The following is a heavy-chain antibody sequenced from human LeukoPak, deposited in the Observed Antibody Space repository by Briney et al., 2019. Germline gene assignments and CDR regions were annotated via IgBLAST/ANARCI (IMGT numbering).Heavy chain of an antibody. V-gene: IGHV4-59*01. J-gene: IGHJ4*02. CDR1: DGSISSYY. D-gene: IGHD2-21*02. CDR3: ARSVVVTAKFDY. Sequence: SETLSLTCTVSDGSISSYYWSWIRQPPGKGLEWIGYIYYSGSTNYNPSLKSRVTISVDTSKNQFSLKLSSVTAADTAVYYCARSVVVTAKFDYWGQGTLVTVSS. CDR2: IYYSGST.